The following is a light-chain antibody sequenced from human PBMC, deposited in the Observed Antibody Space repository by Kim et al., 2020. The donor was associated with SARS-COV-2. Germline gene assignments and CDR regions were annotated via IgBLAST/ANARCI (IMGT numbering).Light chain of an antibody. CDR3: QDNNNRPET. CDR1: QRIDTN. J-gene: IGKJ2*01. CDR2: NAS. Sequence: SVSPGERVTFSCRPSQRIDTNLAWYQHKRGHPPRLLIFNASTRATGVPARFSGSGSGSEFTLTISSVQSEDIAVYYCQDNNNRPETFGPGTKLEI. V-gene: IGKV3-15*01.